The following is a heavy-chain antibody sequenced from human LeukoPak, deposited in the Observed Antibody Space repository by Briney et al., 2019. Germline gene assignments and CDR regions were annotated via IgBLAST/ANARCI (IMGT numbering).Heavy chain of an antibody. CDR1: GFTFSSYG. CDR3: ASTTRYYYYYGMDV. J-gene: IGHJ6*02. D-gene: IGHD1-14*01. V-gene: IGHV3-33*01. Sequence: PGGSLRLSCAASGFTFSSYGMHWVRQAPGKGLEWVAVIWYDGSNKYYADSVKGRFTISRDNSKNTLYLQMNSLRAEDTAVYYCASTTRYYYYYGMDVWGQGTTVTVSS. CDR2: IWYDGSNK.